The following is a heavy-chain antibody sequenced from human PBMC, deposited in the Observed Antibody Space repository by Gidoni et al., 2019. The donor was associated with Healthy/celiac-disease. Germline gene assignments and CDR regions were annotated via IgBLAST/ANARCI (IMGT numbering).Heavy chain of an antibody. D-gene: IGHD1-26*01. CDR1: GGPISSGSYY. CDR3: ASGRDLLGSYYEDY. V-gene: IGHV4-61*02. Sequence: QVQLQESGPGLVKPSPTLSLTCTVSGGPISSGSYYWSWIRQPAGKGLEWIGRSYTTGSTNYNPSHKSRVTISVDTSKNQFSLKLSSVTAADTAVYYCASGRDLLGSYYEDYWGQGTLVTVSS. J-gene: IGHJ4*02. CDR2: SYTTGST.